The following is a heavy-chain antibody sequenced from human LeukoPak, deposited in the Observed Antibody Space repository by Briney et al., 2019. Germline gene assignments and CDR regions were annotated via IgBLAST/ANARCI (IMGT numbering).Heavy chain of an antibody. CDR1: GGSFTDYY. CDR3: AKSNGYGLVDI. D-gene: IGHD3-10*01. V-gene: IGHV4-34*01. Sequence: SETLSLTCAVYGGSFTDYYWNWIRQPPGKGLEWIGEINHSGITHYNPSLKSRVTISADTSRNQFSLKLNSVTAADTAVYYCAKSNGYGLVDIWGQGTMVTVSS. CDR2: INHSGIT. J-gene: IGHJ3*02.